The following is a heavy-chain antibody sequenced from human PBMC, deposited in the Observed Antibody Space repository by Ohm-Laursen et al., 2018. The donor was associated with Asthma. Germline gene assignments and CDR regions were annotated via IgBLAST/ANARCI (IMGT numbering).Heavy chain of an antibody. CDR2: ISYDGSNK. J-gene: IGHJ4*02. CDR3: AKDGAHNSSGWRLDY. V-gene: IGHV3-30*18. Sequence: SLRLSCAASGFTFSDYGMHWVRQAPGKGLEWVAIISYDGSNKYYADSVKGRFTISRDNSKNTLYLQMNSLRAEDTAVYYCAKDGAHNSSGWRLDYWGQGTLVTVSS. D-gene: IGHD6-19*01. CDR1: GFTFSDYG.